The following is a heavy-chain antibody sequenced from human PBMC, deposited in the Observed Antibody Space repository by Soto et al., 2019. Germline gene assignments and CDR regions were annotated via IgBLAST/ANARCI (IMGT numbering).Heavy chain of an antibody. CDR1: GGSFTSNNL. CDR3: ASRDPGTSVDY. Sequence: SETLSLTCAVSGGSFTSNNLWTWVRQPPGQGLEWIGEIYRAGSTNYNPSLKSRVTISLDKSEDQFSLKVTSLTAADTAVYYCASRDPGTSVDYWGQGTLVTVSS. D-gene: IGHD1-7*01. J-gene: IGHJ4*02. V-gene: IGHV4-4*02. CDR2: IYRAGST.